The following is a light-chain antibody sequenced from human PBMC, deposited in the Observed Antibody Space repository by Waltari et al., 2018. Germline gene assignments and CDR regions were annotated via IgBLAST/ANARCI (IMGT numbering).Light chain of an antibody. CDR1: QNIHTY. Sequence: DIQLTQSPATLSASLGDSANLSCRASQNIHTYLSWYQQTPGKAPRLLISAASNCQSGIPSRFSGSGSGTDFTLTVTSLHPEDFAAYYCQQSNGSPPTFGPGTKIQIK. V-gene: IGKV1-39*01. J-gene: IGKJ3*01. CDR2: AAS. CDR3: QQSNGSPPT.